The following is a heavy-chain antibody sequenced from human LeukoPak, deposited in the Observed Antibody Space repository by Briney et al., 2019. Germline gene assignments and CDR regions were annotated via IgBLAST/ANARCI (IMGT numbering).Heavy chain of an antibody. D-gene: IGHD5-24*01. CDR3: AREMAPARSAFDL. CDR1: GYTFTGSY. V-gene: IGHV1-2*06. J-gene: IGHJ3*01. CDR2: INPSSGGT. Sequence: ASVKVSCKASGYTFTGSYMHWVRQAPGQGLEWMGRINPSSGGTNYAQKFQGRVTMTRDTSISTAYMELSRLRSDDTAVYCCAREMAPARSAFDLWGQGTMVTVSS.